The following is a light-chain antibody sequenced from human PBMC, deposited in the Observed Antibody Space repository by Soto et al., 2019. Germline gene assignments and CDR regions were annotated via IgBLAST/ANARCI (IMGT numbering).Light chain of an antibody. J-gene: IGKJ4*01. V-gene: IGKV1-27*01. CDR2: AAS. Sequence: DIQMTQSPSSLSASVGDRVTITCRASQDISNYLAWYQQKPGKVPKLLIYAASTLQSGVPSRFSGSGSGTDFTLTISSLQPEDVATYYYQKYNSAPLTFGGGTKVDIK. CDR1: QDISNY. CDR3: QKYNSAPLT.